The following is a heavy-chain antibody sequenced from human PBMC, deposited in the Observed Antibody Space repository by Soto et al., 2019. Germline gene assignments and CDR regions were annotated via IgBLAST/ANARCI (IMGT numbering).Heavy chain of an antibody. CDR2: VTDDGGKS. D-gene: IGHD2-2*01. Sequence: GGSLRLSCAASGFTFSTFAMTWVRQGPGKGLEWVASVTDDGGKSYYADSAKGRFTISRDNSQNTLYLQLNSLRVEDTAIYYCATKAGPRHADRKYHLVYGGQGAPVAVSS. J-gene: IGHJ4*01. V-gene: IGHV3-23*01. CDR1: GFTFSTFA. CDR3: ATKAGPRHADRKYHLVY.